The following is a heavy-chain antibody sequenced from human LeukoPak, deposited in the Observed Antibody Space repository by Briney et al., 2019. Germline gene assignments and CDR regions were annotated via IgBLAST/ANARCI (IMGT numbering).Heavy chain of an antibody. CDR3: ARPYYYDSRIDP. D-gene: IGHD3-22*01. J-gene: IGHJ5*02. CDR1: GGSISSGDYY. CDR2: MYYSGST. Sequence: SETLSLTCTASGGSISSGDYYWSWIRQPPGKGLEWIAYMYYSGSTYYNPSLKSRVTMSADTSKNQLSLKLSSVTAAGTAVYYCARPYYYDSRIDPWGQGILVTVSS. V-gene: IGHV4-30-4*01.